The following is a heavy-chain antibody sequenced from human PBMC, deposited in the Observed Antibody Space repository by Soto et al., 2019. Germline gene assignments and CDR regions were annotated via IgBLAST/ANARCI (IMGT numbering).Heavy chain of an antibody. Sequence: ASVKVSCKASGYTFAGYYMHWVRQAPGQGREWMGWINPNSGGTSYAQKFQGRVTMTRDTSISTAYMELSRLRSDDTAVYYCAREGYCSSTSCYIDKYWGQGTLVTVSS. CDR2: INPNSGGT. J-gene: IGHJ4*02. D-gene: IGHD2-2*02. CDR3: AREGYCSSTSCYIDKY. V-gene: IGHV1-2*02. CDR1: GYTFAGYY.